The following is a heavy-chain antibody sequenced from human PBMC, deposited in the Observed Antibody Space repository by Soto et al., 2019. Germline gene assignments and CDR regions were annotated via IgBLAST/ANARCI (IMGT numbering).Heavy chain of an antibody. Sequence: PGGSLRLSCAASGFTFSSYTMHWVRQAPGKGLEWVAVISYDGSNKYYAGSVKGRFTISRDNSKNTLYLQMNSLRAEDTAVYYCARRGPTVTIFRRLGAFDIWGQGTMVTVSS. D-gene: IGHD4-17*01. CDR2: ISYDGSNK. CDR1: GFTFSSYT. J-gene: IGHJ3*02. CDR3: ARRGPTVTIFRRLGAFDI. V-gene: IGHV3-30-3*01.